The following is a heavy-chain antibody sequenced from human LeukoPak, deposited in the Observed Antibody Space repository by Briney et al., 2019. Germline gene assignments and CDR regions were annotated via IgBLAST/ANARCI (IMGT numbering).Heavy chain of an antibody. Sequence: GGSLRLSCTASGFTFGDYVMSWVRQAPGKGLEWVGFIRSKAYGWTTKNAASVKGRFTISRDDSRSIAYLQMNSLKTEDTAVYYCTRRYNYDSSGYYYVRDAFDIWGQGTMVTVSS. D-gene: IGHD3-22*01. CDR2: IRSKAYGWTT. J-gene: IGHJ3*02. CDR3: TRRYNYDSSGYYYVRDAFDI. CDR1: GFTFGDYV. V-gene: IGHV3-49*04.